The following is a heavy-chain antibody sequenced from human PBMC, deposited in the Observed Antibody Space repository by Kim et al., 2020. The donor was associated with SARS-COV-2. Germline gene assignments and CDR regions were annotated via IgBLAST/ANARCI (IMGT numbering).Heavy chain of an antibody. CDR1: GFTFSNFG. J-gene: IGHJ4*02. Sequence: GGSLRLSCAASGFTFSNFGMNWVRQAPGKGLEWVSLIWLDGTKEYYADSVKDRFIISRDNANKPLYLQMNSLRPEDTAVYYCTRLQRAYAFDVWGQGTLVTV. CDR2: IWLDGTKE. D-gene: IGHD5-12*01. CDR3: TRLQRAYAFDV. V-gene: IGHV3-33*01.